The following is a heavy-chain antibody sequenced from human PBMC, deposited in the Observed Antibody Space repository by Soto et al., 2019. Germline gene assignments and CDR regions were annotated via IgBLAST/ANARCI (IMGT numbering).Heavy chain of an antibody. Sequence: EVQLLESGGDLVQPGGSLRLSCAASGFIFSSYAMSWVRQAPGKGLEWVSVISASGGTTLYADTVKGRFTVSRDNPKNTLYLQMNSLRADDTAVYHCARDMGSWYGCFDPWGQGTLVTVSS. CDR1: GFIFSSYA. J-gene: IGHJ5*02. CDR3: ARDMGSWYGCFDP. CDR2: ISASGGTT. D-gene: IGHD6-13*01. V-gene: IGHV3-23*01.